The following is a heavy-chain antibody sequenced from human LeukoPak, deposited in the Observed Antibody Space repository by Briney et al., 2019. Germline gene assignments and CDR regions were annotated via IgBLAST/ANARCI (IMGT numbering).Heavy chain of an antibody. CDR2: VYHSGST. V-gene: IGHV4-4*02. Sequence: SETLSLTCAVSGGSISSSYWWSWVRQPPGKGLEWIGEVYHSGSTNYYPSLKSRVTISIEKSKNQFSLKLSSVTAADTAVYYCARHTGYSYYYYMDVWGKGTTVTVSS. D-gene: IGHD3-9*01. CDR3: ARHTGYSYYYYMDV. J-gene: IGHJ6*03. CDR1: GGSISSSYW.